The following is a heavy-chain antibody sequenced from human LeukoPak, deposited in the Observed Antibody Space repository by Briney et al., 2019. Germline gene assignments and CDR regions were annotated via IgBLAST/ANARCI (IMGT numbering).Heavy chain of an antibody. CDR1: GGSISSYY. CDR3: ARARGVLDAFDI. D-gene: IGHD3-10*01. Sequence: SETLSLTCTVSGGSISSYYWSWIRQPPGKGLEWIGYIYYSGSTNYNPSLKSRVTISVDTSKNQFSLKLSSVTAADTAVHYCARARGVLDAFDIWGQGTMVTVSS. V-gene: IGHV4-59*01. CDR2: IYYSGST. J-gene: IGHJ3*02.